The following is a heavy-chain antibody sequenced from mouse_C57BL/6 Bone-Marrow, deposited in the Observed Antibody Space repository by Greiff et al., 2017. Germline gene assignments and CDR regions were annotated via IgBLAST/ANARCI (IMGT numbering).Heavy chain of an antibody. CDR3: VRRIYDAMDY. CDR2: IRSKSNNYAT. J-gene: IGHJ4*01. CDR1: GFSFNTYA. V-gene: IGHV10-1*01. Sequence: EVQLVESGGGLVQPKGSLKLSCAASGFSFNTYAMNWVRQAPGKGLEWVARIRSKSNNYATYYADSVKDRFTISRDDSESMLYLQMNNLKTEDTAMYYCVRRIYDAMDYWGQGTSVTVSS.